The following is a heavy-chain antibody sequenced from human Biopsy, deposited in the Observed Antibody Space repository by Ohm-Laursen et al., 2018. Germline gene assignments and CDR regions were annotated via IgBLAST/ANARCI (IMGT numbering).Heavy chain of an antibody. J-gene: IGHJ4*02. Sequence: SVKVSCKASGYNFTDFYLHWVRQAPGQGLEWLGWINPDTGGTKYAQKFQGRVATTRDTSISTAYLDLSSLGSEDTAVYYCAREKPFGASWGYWGQGTLVTVSS. CDR1: GYNFTDFY. D-gene: IGHD6-13*01. V-gene: IGHV1-2*02. CDR2: INPDTGGT. CDR3: AREKPFGASWGY.